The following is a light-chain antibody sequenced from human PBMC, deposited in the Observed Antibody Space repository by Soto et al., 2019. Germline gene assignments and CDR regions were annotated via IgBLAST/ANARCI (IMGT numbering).Light chain of an antibody. CDR1: TSDVGGYTS. CDR3: ASYTTTGTVL. J-gene: IGLJ2*01. CDR2: EVT. V-gene: IGLV2-14*01. Sequence: QSVLTQPASVSGSPGQSITISCTGTTSDVGGYTSVSWFQHHPDKAPKFIIYEVTLPPSGVSNRFSGSKSGNTASLTISGLQPEDEADYYCASYTTTGTVLFGGGTKLTVL.